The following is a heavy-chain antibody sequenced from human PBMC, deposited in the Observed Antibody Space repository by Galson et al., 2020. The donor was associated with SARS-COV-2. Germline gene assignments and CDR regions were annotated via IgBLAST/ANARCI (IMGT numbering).Heavy chain of an antibody. D-gene: IGHD6-6*01. CDR2: MSESGSYT. J-gene: IGHJ4*02. CDR3: VRDIAARDDGCNHFEY. V-gene: IGHV3-21*05. Sequence: GGSLRLSCGVSGFSLGDYNMNWVRQAPGKGLEWVSSMSESGSYTFYADPVKGRFTMSRDNGKNSLYLQMNSLRIEDTAIYYCVRDIAARDDGCNHFEYWGQGTLVTVSS. CDR1: GFSLGDYN.